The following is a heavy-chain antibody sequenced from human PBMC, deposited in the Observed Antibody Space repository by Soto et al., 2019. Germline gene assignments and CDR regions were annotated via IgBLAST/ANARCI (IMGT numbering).Heavy chain of an antibody. D-gene: IGHD2-15*01. CDR3: ARSHHCSGGSCYWYYFDY. Sequence: GESLKISCKGSGYSFTNYWISWVRQMPGKGLEWMGRIDPSDSYTNYSPSFQGHVTISADKSISTAYLQWSSLKASDTAMYYCARSHHCSGGSCYWYYFDYWGQGTLVTVSS. CDR1: GYSFTNYW. J-gene: IGHJ4*02. V-gene: IGHV5-10-1*01. CDR2: IDPSDSYT.